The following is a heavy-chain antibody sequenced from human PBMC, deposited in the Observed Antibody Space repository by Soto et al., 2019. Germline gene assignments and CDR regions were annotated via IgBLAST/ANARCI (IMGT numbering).Heavy chain of an antibody. Sequence: GGSLRLSCAASGFRFSDYSTNWVRQAPGRGLEWVSYISSSSFTIHYADSVEGRFAISRDNSKNTLYLQMNSLRAEDTAVYYCAKTLYGSGSYFDYWGQGTLVTVSS. CDR1: GFRFSDYS. D-gene: IGHD3-10*01. CDR3: AKTLYGSGSYFDY. CDR2: ISSSSFTI. V-gene: IGHV3-48*01. J-gene: IGHJ4*02.